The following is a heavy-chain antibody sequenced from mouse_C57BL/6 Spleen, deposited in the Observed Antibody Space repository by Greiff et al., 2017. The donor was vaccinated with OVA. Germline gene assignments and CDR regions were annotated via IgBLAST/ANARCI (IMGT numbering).Heavy chain of an antibody. V-gene: IGHV1-59*01. CDR1: GYTFTSYW. CDR3: ASPNWDGY. CDR2: IDPSDSYT. D-gene: IGHD4-1*01. J-gene: IGHJ2*01. Sequence: VQLQQSGAELVRPGTSVKLSCKASGYTFTSYWMHWVKQRPGQGLEWIGVIDPSDSYTNYNQKFKGKATLTVDTSSSTAYMQLSSLTSEDSAVYYGASPNWDGYWGQGTTLTVSS.